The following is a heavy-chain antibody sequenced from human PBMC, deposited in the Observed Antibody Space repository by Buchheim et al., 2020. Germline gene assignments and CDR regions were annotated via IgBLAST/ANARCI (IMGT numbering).Heavy chain of an antibody. CDR3: TTSTVVSATYWYFNV. J-gene: IGHJ2*01. V-gene: IGHV3-15*07. CDR2: IKREADGGTA. Sequence: EEQLVESGGGLVKPGGSLRLSCAASGFTFSDAWMNWVRQAPGKGLEWVGRIKREADGGTAAYAAPVRGRFTLSRNDSTNTLYLQMNSLRAEDTAVYYCTTSTVVSATYWYFNVWGRGTL. D-gene: IGHD2-21*02. CDR1: GFTFSDAW.